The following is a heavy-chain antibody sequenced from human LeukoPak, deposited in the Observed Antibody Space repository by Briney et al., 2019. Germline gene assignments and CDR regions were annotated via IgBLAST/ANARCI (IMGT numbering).Heavy chain of an antibody. D-gene: IGHD3-16*01. CDR3: ARFGAGGSYYCYIDD. V-gene: IGHV3-48*01. CDR2: IVTSSTTI. Sequence: PGGSLRLSCAASGFTFSSYTMNWVRQPPGRGRGWFSNIVTSSTTIYYAGSVKGRFTISRDNAKNSLYLQMNSLRADDPAVYYCARFGAGGSYYCYIDDWGQGTMVTVSS. J-gene: IGHJ6*03. CDR1: GFTFSSYT.